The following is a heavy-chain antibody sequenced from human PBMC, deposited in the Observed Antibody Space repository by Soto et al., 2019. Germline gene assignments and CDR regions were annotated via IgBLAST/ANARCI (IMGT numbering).Heavy chain of an antibody. CDR1: GFTFSNSW. Sequence: PGGSLRLSCAASGFTFSNSWMHWVRQVSGKGLGWVSRINADGTSTSYADSVKGRFTISRDNAKNTLYLHVNSLRAEDTAVYYCVKVLARGVGVPRFYFDSWGQGALVTVS. J-gene: IGHJ4*02. V-gene: IGHV3-74*01. CDR2: INADGTST. CDR3: VKVLARGVGVPRFYFDS. D-gene: IGHD2-2*01.